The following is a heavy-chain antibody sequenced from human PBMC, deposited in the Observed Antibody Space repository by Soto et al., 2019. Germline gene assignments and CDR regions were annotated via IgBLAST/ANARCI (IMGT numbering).Heavy chain of an antibody. CDR2: INPSGGST. CDR1: GYTFTSDY. CDR3: ARDPRTTVTDYYYYGMDV. J-gene: IGHJ6*02. D-gene: IGHD4-4*01. V-gene: IGHV1-46*01. Sequence: ASVKVSCKAAGYTFTSDYMHWVRQAPGQGLEWMGIINPSGGSTSYAQKFQGRVTMTRDTSTSTVYMELSSLRSEDTAVYYCARDPRTTVTDYYYYGMDVWGQGTTVTVSS.